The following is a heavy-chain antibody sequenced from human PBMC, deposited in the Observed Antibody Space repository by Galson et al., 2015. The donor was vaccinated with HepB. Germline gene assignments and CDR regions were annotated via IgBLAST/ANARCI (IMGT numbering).Heavy chain of an antibody. J-gene: IGHJ4*02. CDR3: ARGLQSSGADY. CDR1: AYTFTDYY. Sequence: SVKVSCKASAYTFTDYYMHWVRQAPGQGLEWMGWINPNSGGTKVAQKFQGRVSMTRDTSISTAYMELSSLTSDDTAVYYCARGLQSSGADYWGQGTLVTVSS. V-gene: IGHV1-2*02. D-gene: IGHD3-22*01. CDR2: INPNSGGT.